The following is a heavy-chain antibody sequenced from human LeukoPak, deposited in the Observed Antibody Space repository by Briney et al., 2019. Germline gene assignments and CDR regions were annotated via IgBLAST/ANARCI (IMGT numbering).Heavy chain of an antibody. CDR1: GGSFSGYY. Sequence: PSETLSLTCAVYGGSFSGYYWSWIRQPPGKGLEWIGEINHSGSTNYNPSLKSRVTISVDTSKNQFPLKLSSVTAADTAVYYCARHSEQQPVDYWGQGTLVTVSS. J-gene: IGHJ4*02. V-gene: IGHV4-34*01. CDR2: INHSGST. D-gene: IGHD6-13*01. CDR3: ARHSEQQPVDY.